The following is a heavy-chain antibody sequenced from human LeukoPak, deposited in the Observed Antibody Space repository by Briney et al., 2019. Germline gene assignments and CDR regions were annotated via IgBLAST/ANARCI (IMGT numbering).Heavy chain of an antibody. CDR2: IIPVSSLT. CDR1: GRTLNSYS. D-gene: IGHD6-13*01. CDR3: ATLGYSSQG. Sequence: ASVKFSCKASGRTLNSYSINWVRQAPGQGLEWMGGIIPVSSLTEYAQKFQGRVTITTDESTSTTYMELSSLRSDDTAMYYCATLGYSSQGWGQGTLVTVSS. J-gene: IGHJ4*02. V-gene: IGHV1-69*05.